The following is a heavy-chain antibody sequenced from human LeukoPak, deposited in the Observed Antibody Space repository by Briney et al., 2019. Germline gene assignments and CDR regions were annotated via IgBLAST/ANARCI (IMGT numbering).Heavy chain of an antibody. V-gene: IGHV4-38-2*01. Sequence: SETLSLTCDVAGYSVRSGHYWGWVRQPPGKGLEWIGSIYHNGVTYHNPSLVTRVTTSIATSTNEFSLGLRSVAAADTAVYYCARRAPALRTWYFDFWGRGALVTVSS. J-gene: IGHJ2*01. CDR1: GYSVRSGHY. CDR3: ARRAPALRTWYFDF. CDR2: IYHNGVT.